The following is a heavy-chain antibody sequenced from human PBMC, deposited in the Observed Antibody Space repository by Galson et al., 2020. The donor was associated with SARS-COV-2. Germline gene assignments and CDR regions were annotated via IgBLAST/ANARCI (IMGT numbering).Heavy chain of an antibody. CDR3: ARDQDGYNDF. CDR1: GFTFSSYW. CDR2: VKQDGSDR. D-gene: IGHD5-12*01. Sequence: PGESLRLTCAASGFTFSSYWMSWVRQAPGKGLEWVANVKQDGSDRYYVDSVKGRFTISSDYAKNSVYLQMNSLRAEDTAVYYCARDQDGYNDFWGQGTLVTVSS. J-gene: IGHJ4*02. V-gene: IGHV3-7*01.